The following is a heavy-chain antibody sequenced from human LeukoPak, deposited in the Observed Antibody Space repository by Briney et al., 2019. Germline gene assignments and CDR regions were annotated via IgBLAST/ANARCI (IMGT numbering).Heavy chain of an antibody. CDR1: GYTFTGYY. J-gene: IGHJ4*02. CDR2: INPNSGGT. V-gene: IGHV1-2*06. CDR3: ARGYYDSSGNYYPEPGFDY. Sequence: ASVKVSCKASGYTFTGYYMHWVRQAPGQGLEWMGRINPNSGGTNYAQKFQGRVTMTRDTSISTAYMELSRLRSDDTAVYYCARGYYDSSGNYYPEPGFDYWGQGTLVTVSS. D-gene: IGHD3-22*01.